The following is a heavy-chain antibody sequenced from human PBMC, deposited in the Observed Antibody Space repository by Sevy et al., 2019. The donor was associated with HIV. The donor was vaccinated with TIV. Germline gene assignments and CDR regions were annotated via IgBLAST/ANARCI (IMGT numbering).Heavy chain of an antibody. CDR2: IYCGGST. Sequence: SETLSLTCIVSGGPISTCTNFWVWIRQPPGKGLEWIGSIYCGGSTYYNPSLKSRVAISVDTSKNHFSLKVNSVSAADTAVYYCARGRITFFDDWGQGALVTVSS. D-gene: IGHD3-16*01. V-gene: IGHV4-39*02. CDR1: GGPISTCTNF. CDR3: ARGRITFFDD. J-gene: IGHJ4*02.